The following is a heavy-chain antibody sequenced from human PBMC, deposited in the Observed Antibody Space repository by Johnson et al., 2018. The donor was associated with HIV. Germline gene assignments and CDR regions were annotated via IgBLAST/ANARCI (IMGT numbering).Heavy chain of an antibody. Sequence: VQLVESGGGLVQPGGSLRLSCAASGFTVSSNYMSWVRQAPGKGLEWVSAISGSGGSTYYADSVKGRFTISRDNSKNTLYLQMNSLRAEDTAVYYCARGTPYGGNSWDFDIWGQGTMVTVSS. J-gene: IGHJ3*02. CDR2: ISGSGGST. CDR3: ARGTPYGGNSWDFDI. D-gene: IGHD4-23*01. V-gene: IGHV3-23*04. CDR1: GFTVSSNY.